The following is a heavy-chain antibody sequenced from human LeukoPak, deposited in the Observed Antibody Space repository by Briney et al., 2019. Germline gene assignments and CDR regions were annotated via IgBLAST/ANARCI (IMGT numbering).Heavy chain of an antibody. CDR2: VKQDGSEK. J-gene: IGHJ3*02. CDR3: ARCGIHGYNYGHDAFDI. CDR1: GFTFSSYW. V-gene: IGHV3-7*01. Sequence: PGGSLRLSCVASGFTFSSYWMSWVRQAPGKGLEWVANVKQDGSEKYYVDSVKGRFTISRDNVKNSLYLQMNGLRVEDTAVYYCARCGIHGYNYGHDAFDIWGQGTMVTVSS. D-gene: IGHD5-18*01.